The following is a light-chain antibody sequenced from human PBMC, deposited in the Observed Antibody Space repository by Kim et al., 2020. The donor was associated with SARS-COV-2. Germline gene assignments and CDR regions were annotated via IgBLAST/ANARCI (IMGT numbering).Light chain of an antibody. CDR3: SSYTASSTFV. Sequence: SFTLSCAGTSGDVGGFKYVSWYQHHPGKAPQLVIYDVAKRPSGVSDRFSASKSGDTASLTISGLQADDEGDYYCSSYTASSTFVFGSGTKVTVL. J-gene: IGLJ1*01. CDR1: SGDVGGFKY. V-gene: IGLV2-14*03. CDR2: DVA.